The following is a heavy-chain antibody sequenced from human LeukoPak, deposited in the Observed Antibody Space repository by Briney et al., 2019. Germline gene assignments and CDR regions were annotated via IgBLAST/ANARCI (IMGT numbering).Heavy chain of an antibody. CDR2: INSDGSGT. V-gene: IGHV3-74*01. CDR3: ARDAGYCSGGSCYPGQFDY. J-gene: IGHJ4*02. CDR1: GFTFSNYW. D-gene: IGHD2-15*01. Sequence: GGSLRLSCAASGFTFSNYWMHWVRQAPGKGLVWVSRINSDGSGTSYADPVKGRFTISRDNAKNTLYLQMNSLRAEDTAVYYCARDAGYCSGGSCYPGQFDYWGQGTLVTVSS.